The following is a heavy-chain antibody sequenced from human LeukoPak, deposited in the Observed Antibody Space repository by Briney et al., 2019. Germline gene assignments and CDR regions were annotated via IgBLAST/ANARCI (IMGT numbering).Heavy chain of an antibody. Sequence: GASVKVSCKASGYTSTSYYMHWVRQAPGQGLEWMGIINPSGGSTSYAQKFQGRVTMTRDTSTSTVYMELSSLRSEDTAVYYCARGGKNIAAAGHFDYWGQGTLVTVSS. CDR2: INPSGGST. V-gene: IGHV1-46*01. J-gene: IGHJ4*02. D-gene: IGHD6-13*01. CDR3: ARGGKNIAAAGHFDY. CDR1: GYTSTSYY.